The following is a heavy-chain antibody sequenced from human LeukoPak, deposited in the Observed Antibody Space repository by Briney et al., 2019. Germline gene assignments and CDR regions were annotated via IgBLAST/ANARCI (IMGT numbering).Heavy chain of an antibody. J-gene: IGHJ4*02. D-gene: IGHD1-14*01. CDR3: ARRRPFVEGSGLP. CDR1: GGSFSGYY. CDR2: INHSGST. V-gene: IGHV4-34*01. Sequence: SETLSLTCAVYGGSFSGYYWSWMRQPPGKGLEWIGEINHSGSTNYNPSLKSRVTISVDTSKNQFSLKLSSVTAADTAVYYCARRRPFVEGSGLPGGQGTLVTVSS.